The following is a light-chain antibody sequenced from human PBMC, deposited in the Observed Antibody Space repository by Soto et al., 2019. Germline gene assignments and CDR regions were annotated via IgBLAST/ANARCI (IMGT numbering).Light chain of an antibody. Sequence: EIVLTQSPGTLSLSPGERATLSCRASQSVSSSYLAWYQQKPGQAPRLLIYVASSRATGIPDRFSGSGSGTDFTITISRLEPEDFEVYYCQQYGSSPWTFGQGTKVEIK. CDR3: QQYGSSPWT. CDR2: VAS. V-gene: IGKV3-20*01. CDR1: QSVSSSY. J-gene: IGKJ1*01.